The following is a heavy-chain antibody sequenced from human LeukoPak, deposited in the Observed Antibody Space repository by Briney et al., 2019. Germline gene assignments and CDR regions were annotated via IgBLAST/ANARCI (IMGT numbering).Heavy chain of an antibody. J-gene: IGHJ4*02. CDR1: GGPMSSHY. CDR3: ARGGWYQDY. D-gene: IGHD6-19*01. V-gene: IGHV4-59*08. CDR2: IYYSGST. Sequence: PSETLSLTCTVSGGPMSSHYWSWFRQPPGKGLECIGYIYYSGSTTYHPSLKSRLTISVDTSKNQYSLKLTSVAAADTAVYYCARGGWYQDYWGQGTLVTVSS.